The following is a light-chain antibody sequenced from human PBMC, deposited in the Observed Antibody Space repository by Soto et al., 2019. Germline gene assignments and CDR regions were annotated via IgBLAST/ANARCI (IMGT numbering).Light chain of an antibody. Sequence: EIVMTQSPATLSVSPGERATLSCRASQSVSSNLAWYQQKPGQAPRLLIYGASTRAIGIPARFSGSGSETEFTLTISSLQSEDFAVYYCQQYHNWPPLTFGGGTKVEIK. V-gene: IGKV3-15*01. CDR2: GAS. CDR1: QSVSSN. CDR3: QQYHNWPPLT. J-gene: IGKJ4*01.